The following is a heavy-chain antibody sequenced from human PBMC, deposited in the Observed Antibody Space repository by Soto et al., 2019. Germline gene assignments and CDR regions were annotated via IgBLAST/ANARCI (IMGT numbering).Heavy chain of an antibody. J-gene: IGHJ6*02. CDR2: IIPILGIA. D-gene: IGHD2-2*01. V-gene: IGHV1-69*02. Sequence: QVQLVQSGAEVKKPGSSVKVSCKASGGTFSSYTISWVRQAPGQGLEWMGRIIPILGIANYAQKFQGRVTIPADKSTSPAYMELSSLRSEDTAVYYCASLRYCSSTSCSYGMDVWGQGTTVTVSS. CDR3: ASLRYCSSTSCSYGMDV. CDR1: GGTFSSYT.